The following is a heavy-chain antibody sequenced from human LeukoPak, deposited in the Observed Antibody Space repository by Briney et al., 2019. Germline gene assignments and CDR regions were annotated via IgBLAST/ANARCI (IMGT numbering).Heavy chain of an antibody. V-gene: IGHV1-3*01. Sequence: GASVNVSFKASGYTFTSYAMHWVRQAPGQRLEWMGWINAGNGNTKYSQKFQGRVTITRDTSASTAYMELSSLRSEDTAVYYCGTYYYDSSGYGLMDVWGQGTTVTVSS. J-gene: IGHJ6*02. CDR2: INAGNGNT. D-gene: IGHD3-22*01. CDR3: GTYYYDSSGYGLMDV. CDR1: GYTFTSYA.